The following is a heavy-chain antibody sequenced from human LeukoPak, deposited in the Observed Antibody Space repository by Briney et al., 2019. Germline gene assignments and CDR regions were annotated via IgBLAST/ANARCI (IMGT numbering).Heavy chain of an antibody. CDR3: ASLLGNDARRFDY. D-gene: IGHD1-1*01. V-gene: IGHV3-21*01. J-gene: IGHJ4*02. CDR1: GFTFSSYS. Sequence: GGSLRLSCAASGFTFSSYSMSWVRQAPGKGLEWVSAISSSSSNIYYADSVKGRFTISRDNAKNSLYLQMNSLRAEDTAVYYCASLLGNDARRFDYWGQGTLVTVSS. CDR2: ISSSSSNI.